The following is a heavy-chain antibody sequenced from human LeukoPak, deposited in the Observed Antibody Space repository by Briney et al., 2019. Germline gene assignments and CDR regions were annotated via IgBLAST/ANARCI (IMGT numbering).Heavy chain of an antibody. Sequence: GGSLRLSCAASGFTFDDYGMSWVRQAPGKGLEWVSGINWNGGSTGYADSVKGRFTITRDNAKNSLYLQMNSLRAEDTALYYCARVGTYYDILAGYYSTYFDYWGQGTLVTVSS. V-gene: IGHV3-20*04. CDR3: ARVGTYYDILAGYYSTYFDY. CDR2: INWNGGST. CDR1: GFTFDDYG. J-gene: IGHJ4*02. D-gene: IGHD3-9*01.